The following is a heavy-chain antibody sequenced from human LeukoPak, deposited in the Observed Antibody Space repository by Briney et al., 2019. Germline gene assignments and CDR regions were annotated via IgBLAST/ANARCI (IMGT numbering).Heavy chain of an antibody. J-gene: IGHJ4*02. CDR2: IIPIFGTA. V-gene: IGHV1-69*05. D-gene: IGHD3-22*01. CDR3: ARIAAYYYDSSGYYFFDY. CDR1: GNTFTSYD. Sequence: GASVKVSCKASGNTFTSYDINWERQATGQGLEWMGGIIPIFGTANYAQKFQGRVTITTDESTSTAYMELSSLRSEDTAVYYCARIAAYYYDSSGYYFFDYWGQGTLVTVSS.